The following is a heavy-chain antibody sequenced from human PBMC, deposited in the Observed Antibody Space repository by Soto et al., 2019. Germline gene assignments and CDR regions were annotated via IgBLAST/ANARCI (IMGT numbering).Heavy chain of an antibody. CDR2: INHSGST. CDR1: GGSFSGYY. D-gene: IGHD2-8*02. V-gene: IGHV4-34*01. CDR3: ARDKITGLFDY. Sequence: PSETLSLTCAVYGGSFSGYYLTWIRRPPGTGLEWIGEINHSGSTNYNPSLKSRVTISVDTSKNQFSLKLTSVTAADTAVYYCARDKITGLFDYWGQGTLVTVS. J-gene: IGHJ4*02.